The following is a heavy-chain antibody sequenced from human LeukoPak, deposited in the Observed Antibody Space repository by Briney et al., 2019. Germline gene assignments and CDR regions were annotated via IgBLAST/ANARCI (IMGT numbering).Heavy chain of an antibody. V-gene: IGHV4-61*02. Sequence: SQTLSLTRTVSGGSISSGDYYWSWIRQPAGKGLEWIGRISASGRSNYNHSLKSRLTISIDTSKNQFSLMLSSVTATDTAVYYCAREFDSWGQGTLVTVSS. J-gene: IGHJ4*02. CDR1: GGSISSGDYY. CDR3: AREFDS. CDR2: ISASGRS.